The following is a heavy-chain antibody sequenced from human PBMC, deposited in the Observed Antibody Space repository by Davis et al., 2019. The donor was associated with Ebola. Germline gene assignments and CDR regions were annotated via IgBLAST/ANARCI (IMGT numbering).Heavy chain of an antibody. J-gene: IGHJ4*02. CDR2: MTSNSFI. D-gene: IGHD3-16*01. CDR1: GFTFSTYG. CDR3: ARGDLTLDY. Sequence: PGGSLRLSCAASGFTFSTYGMVWVRQAPGKGLEWLSYMTSNSFIYYSDSVKGRFTISRDNAKNSLYLQMNSLTDEDTAVYFCARGDLTLDYWGQGTLVTVSS. V-gene: IGHV3-48*02.